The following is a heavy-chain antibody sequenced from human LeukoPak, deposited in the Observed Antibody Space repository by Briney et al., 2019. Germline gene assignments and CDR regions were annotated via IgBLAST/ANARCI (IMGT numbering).Heavy chain of an antibody. Sequence: AASVKVSCKASGYTFTSYYMHWVRQAPGQGLEWMGIINPSGGSTSYAQKFQGRVTMTRDTSTSTVYMELSSLRSEDTAVYYCARENYALRYFDRGAFDIWGQGTMVTVSS. V-gene: IGHV1-46*01. CDR3: ARENYALRYFDRGAFDI. J-gene: IGHJ3*02. D-gene: IGHD3-9*01. CDR2: INPSGGST. CDR1: GYTFTSYY.